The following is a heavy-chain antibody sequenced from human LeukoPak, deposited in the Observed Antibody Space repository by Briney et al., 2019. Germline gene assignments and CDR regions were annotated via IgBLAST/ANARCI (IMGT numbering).Heavy chain of an antibody. V-gene: IGHV4-61*01. D-gene: IGHD5-18*01. CDR3: ACGYSYGYLIDY. CDR1: GYSISSGYY. CDR2: IYYSGST. J-gene: IGHJ4*02. Sequence: PSETLSLTCTVSGYSISSGYYWGWIRQPPGKGLEWIGYIYYSGSTNYNPSLKSRVTISVDTSKNQFSLKLSSVTAADTAVYYCACGYSYGYLIDYWGQGTLVTVSS.